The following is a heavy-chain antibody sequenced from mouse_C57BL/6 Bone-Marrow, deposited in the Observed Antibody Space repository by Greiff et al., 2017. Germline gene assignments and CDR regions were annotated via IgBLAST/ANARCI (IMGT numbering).Heavy chain of an antibody. D-gene: IGHD1-1*01. CDR2: FHPDNDDT. V-gene: IGHV1-47*01. CDR3: SNSSTIFYYFDY. J-gene: IGHJ2*01. CDR1: GYTFTTYP. Sequence: QVQLKQSGAELVKPGASVKMSCMASGYTFTTYPIEWMKQKHGKSLEWIGNFHPDNDDTKYNEKFKGKATLTVEKSSNTVYLELSRLTSVDSVVYYCSNSSTIFYYFDYWGQGTTLTVSS.